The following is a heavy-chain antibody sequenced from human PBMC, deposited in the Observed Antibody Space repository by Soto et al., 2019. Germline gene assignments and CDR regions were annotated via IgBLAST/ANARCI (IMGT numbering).Heavy chain of an antibody. V-gene: IGHV4-30-4*01. Sequence: SETLSLTCTVSGDSISSANSYWSWIRQPPGKGLEWIGFLYYSGSNYYNPSLRSRVSISVDTSKNQFSLKLYSVTAADTAVYYCARDAGRIRPFDYWGQGALVTSPQ. CDR3: ARDAGRIRPFDY. CDR1: GDSISSANSY. J-gene: IGHJ4*02. CDR2: LYYSGSN.